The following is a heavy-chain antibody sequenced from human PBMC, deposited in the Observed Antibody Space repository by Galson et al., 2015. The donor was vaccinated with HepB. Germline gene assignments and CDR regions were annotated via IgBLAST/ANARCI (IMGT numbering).Heavy chain of an antibody. CDR2: ISSSSSYI. Sequence: SLRLSCAASGFTFSSYSMNWVRQAPGKGLEWVSSISSSSSYIYYADSVKGRFTISRDNAKNSLYLQMNSLRAEDTAVYYCARAAAGIDRFVGDFDLWGRGTLVTVSS. CDR1: GFTFSSYS. CDR3: ARAAAGIDRFVGDFDL. D-gene: IGHD6-13*01. V-gene: IGHV3-21*01. J-gene: IGHJ2*01.